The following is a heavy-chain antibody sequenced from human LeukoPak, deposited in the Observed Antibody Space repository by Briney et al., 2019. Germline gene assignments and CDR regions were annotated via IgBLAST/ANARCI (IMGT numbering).Heavy chain of an antibody. D-gene: IGHD5-18*01. CDR2: IHYSGSA. V-gene: IGHV4-39*01. CDR1: GGSISSSSYY. CDR3: ARHIFGTAMD. J-gene: IGHJ4*02. Sequence: SETLSLTCTVSGGSISSSSYYWGWISPPPGKGLEWIGSIHYSGSAYNKPSLKSRVTISVDTSKNRFSLKLSSVTAADTAVYYCARHIFGTAMDWGQGTLVTVSS.